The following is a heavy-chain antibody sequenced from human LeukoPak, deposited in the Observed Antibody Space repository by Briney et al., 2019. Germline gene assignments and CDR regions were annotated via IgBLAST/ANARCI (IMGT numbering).Heavy chain of an antibody. V-gene: IGHV3-21*01. CDR3: ARGKTYYDFWSGYYDY. J-gene: IGHJ4*02. Sequence: PGGSLRLSCAASGFTFSSYSMSWVRQAPGKGLEWVSSIGSSSSYIYYADSVKGRFTISRDNAKNSLFLQMDTLRAEDTAVYYCARGKTYYDFWSGYYDYWGQGTLVTVSS. CDR2: IGSSSSYI. D-gene: IGHD3-3*01. CDR1: GFTFSSYS.